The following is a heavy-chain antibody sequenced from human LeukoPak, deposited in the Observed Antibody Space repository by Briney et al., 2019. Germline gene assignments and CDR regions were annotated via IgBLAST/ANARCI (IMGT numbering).Heavy chain of an antibody. CDR2: ISPDGNIT. V-gene: IGHV3-74*01. CDR1: GFTFSSYA. D-gene: IGHD2-15*01. J-gene: IGHJ4*02. CDR3: ARGCSAVRCSADY. Sequence: GGSLRLSCAASGFTFSSYAMSWVRQAPGEGLVWVSQISPDGNITPYADSVKGRFTISRDNSKNTLYLQINALKAEDTAVYYCARGCSAVRCSADYWGQGSLVTVSS.